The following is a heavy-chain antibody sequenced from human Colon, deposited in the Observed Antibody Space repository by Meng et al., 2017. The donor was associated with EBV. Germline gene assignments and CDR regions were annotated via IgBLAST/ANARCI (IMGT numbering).Heavy chain of an antibody. D-gene: IGHD2/OR15-2a*01. Sequence: QVQLVQSRSELNKPGVSVKVSCKASGYPYSTYTINWVRQAHGRGLEWMGWISTNTGTPTYTQGFTGRFVFSLGTSVSTAYLQISSLKAEDTAVYYCARGGNFDPWGQGTLVTVSS. J-gene: IGHJ5*02. CDR1: GYPYSTYT. V-gene: IGHV7-4-1*02. CDR2: ISTNTGTP. CDR3: ARGGNFDP.